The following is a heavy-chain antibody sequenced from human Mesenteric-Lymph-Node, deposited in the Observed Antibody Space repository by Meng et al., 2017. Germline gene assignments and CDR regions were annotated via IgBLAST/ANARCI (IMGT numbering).Heavy chain of an antibody. CDR2: INAGNGNR. J-gene: IGHJ4*02. CDR3: ASSGYSSGWFDY. D-gene: IGHD6-19*01. Sequence: QCQLGQSGGEGEKPGASVKVSCNAFGYTCTTYAMHWVRQAPGQGLEWMGRINAGNGNRKYSQKFLGRVTVTRDTSASTAYMELSSLRSDDTAVYYCASSGYSSGWFDYWGQGTLVTVSS. CDR1: GYTCTTYA. V-gene: IGHV1-3*01.